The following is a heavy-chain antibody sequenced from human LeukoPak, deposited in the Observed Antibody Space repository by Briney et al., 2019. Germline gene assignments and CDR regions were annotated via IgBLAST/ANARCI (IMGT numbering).Heavy chain of an antibody. CDR1: GFTFSSYA. D-gene: IGHD3-16*02. Sequence: AGGSLRLSCAASGFTFSSYAMHWVRQAPGKGLEGVAVISYDGSNKYYADSVKGRFTISRDNSKNTLYLQMNSLRAEDTAVYYCARELRLGELSLFGYWGQGTLVTVSS. V-gene: IGHV3-30*04. CDR2: ISYDGSNK. J-gene: IGHJ4*02. CDR3: ARELRLGELSLFGY.